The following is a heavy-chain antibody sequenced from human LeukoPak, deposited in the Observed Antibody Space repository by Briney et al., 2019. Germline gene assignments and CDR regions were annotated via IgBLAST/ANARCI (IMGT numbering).Heavy chain of an antibody. CDR3: ARVDSGYDQRPDY. D-gene: IGHD5-12*01. V-gene: IGHV4-34*01. CDR2: INHSGSN. Sequence: PSDTLSLTCAVYGGSFRGYYGIWIRQPPGKGLEGIGEINHSGSNNYTPHIKSRVTISVDTSKNQFSLKLSSVTAADTAVYYCARVDSGYDQRPDYWGQGTLVTVSS. J-gene: IGHJ4*02. CDR1: GGSFRGYY.